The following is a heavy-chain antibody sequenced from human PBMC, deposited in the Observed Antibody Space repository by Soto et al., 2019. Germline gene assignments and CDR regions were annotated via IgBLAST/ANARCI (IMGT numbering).Heavy chain of an antibody. J-gene: IGHJ4*02. Sequence: PGGSLRLSCAASGFTFSSYAMSWVRQAPGKGLEWVSAISGSGGSTYYADSVKGRFTISRDNSKNTLYLQMNSLGAEDTAVYYCAKDKEITMIVVVNFDYWGQGTLVTVSS. V-gene: IGHV3-23*01. CDR2: ISGSGGST. CDR3: AKDKEITMIVVVNFDY. D-gene: IGHD3-22*01. CDR1: GFTFSSYA.